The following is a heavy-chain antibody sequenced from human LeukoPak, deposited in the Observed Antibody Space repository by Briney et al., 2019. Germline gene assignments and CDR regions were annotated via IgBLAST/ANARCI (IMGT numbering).Heavy chain of an antibody. CDR3: SGGVGATQYFDY. CDR1: GFTFSSYS. J-gene: IGHJ4*02. V-gene: IGHV3-21*01. D-gene: IGHD1-26*01. Sequence: SGGSLRLSCAASGFTFSSYSMNWVRQAPGKGLEWVSSISSSSSYIHYADSVKGRFTISRDNAKNSLYLQMNSLRAEDTAVYYCSGGVGATQYFDYWGQGTLVTVSS. CDR2: ISSSSSYI.